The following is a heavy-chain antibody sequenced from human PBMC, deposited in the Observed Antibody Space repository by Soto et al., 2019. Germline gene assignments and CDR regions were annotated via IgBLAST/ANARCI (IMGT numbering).Heavy chain of an antibody. D-gene: IGHD3-10*01. V-gene: IGHV4-30-2*01. CDR3: ARDLAQYYYGSGSSAPTGWFDP. CDR1: GGSISSGGYS. CDR2: IYHSGST. Sequence: PSETLSLTCAVSGGSISSGGYSWSWIRQPPGKGLEWIGYIYHSGSTYYNPSLKSRVTISVDRSKNQFSLKLSSVTAADTAVYYCARDLAQYYYGSGSSAPTGWFDPWGQGTLVTVSS. J-gene: IGHJ5*02.